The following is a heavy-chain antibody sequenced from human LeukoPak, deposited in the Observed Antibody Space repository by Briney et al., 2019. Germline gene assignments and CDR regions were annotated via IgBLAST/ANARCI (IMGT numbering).Heavy chain of an antibody. J-gene: IGHJ5*02. V-gene: IGHV3-73*01. D-gene: IGHD6-13*01. CDR3: TRSPPIAAAGAYWFDA. CDR2: IRTKPDSYAT. CDR1: GFTFSGST. Sequence: PGGSLRLSCAASGFTFSGSTMHWVRQASGQGLEWVGRIRTKPDSYATAYAASVKGRFIISRDDSKNMAYLQMSSLKTEDTAVYYCTRSPPIAAAGAYWFDAWGQGSLATVSS.